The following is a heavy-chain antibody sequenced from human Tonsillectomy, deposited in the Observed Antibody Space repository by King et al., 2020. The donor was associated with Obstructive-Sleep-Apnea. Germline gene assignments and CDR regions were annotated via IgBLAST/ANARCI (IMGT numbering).Heavy chain of an antibody. V-gene: IGHV3-30*02. Sequence: VQLVESGGGVVQPGTSLRLSCTASGFTFSTYGMHWVRQAPGKGLEWVAFIRYDGSNMFYADSVKGRFTVSRDNSKNTLYLQMNSLRAEDTALYYCAKPTSNYDFWSCFDYWGQGTLVTVFS. J-gene: IGHJ4*02. CDR3: AKPTSNYDFWSCFDY. CDR2: IRYDGSNM. D-gene: IGHD3-3*01. CDR1: GFTFSTYG.